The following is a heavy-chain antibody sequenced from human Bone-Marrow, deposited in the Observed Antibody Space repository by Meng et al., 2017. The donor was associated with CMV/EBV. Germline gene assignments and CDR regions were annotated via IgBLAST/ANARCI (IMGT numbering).Heavy chain of an antibody. D-gene: IGHD2-8*01. CDR3: ASPSMVYATPIDAFDI. V-gene: IGHV1-2*02. J-gene: IGHJ3*02. Sequence: ASVKVSCKASGYTFTGYYMHWVRQAPGQGLEWMGWINPNSGGTNYAQKFQGRVTMTRDTSISTAYMELSRLRSDDTAVYYCASPSMVYATPIDAFDIWGQGTMVTVSS. CDR1: GYTFTGYY. CDR2: INPNSGGT.